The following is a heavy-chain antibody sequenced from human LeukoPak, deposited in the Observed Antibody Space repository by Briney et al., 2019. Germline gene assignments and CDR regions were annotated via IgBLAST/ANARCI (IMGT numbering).Heavy chain of an antibody. J-gene: IGHJ3*02. CDR1: GYSFTGYY. CDR3: ARADDGEYAFDI. D-gene: IGHD4-17*01. V-gene: IGHV1-18*04. CDR2: ISAYNGNT. Sequence: ASVKVSCKASGYSFTGYYMHWVRQAPGQGLEWMGWISAYNGNTNYAQKLQGRVTMTTDTSTSTAYMELRSLRSDDTAVYYCARADDGEYAFDIWGQGTMVTVSS.